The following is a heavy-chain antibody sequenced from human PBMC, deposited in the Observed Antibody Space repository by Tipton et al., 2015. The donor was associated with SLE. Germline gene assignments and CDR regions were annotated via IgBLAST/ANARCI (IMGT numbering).Heavy chain of an antibody. CDR2: ISDNGRT. CDR3: ARAEGSWDAFDI. Sequence: TLSLTCTVSGGSISSGGPYWNWIRQHPGKGLEWIGCISDNGRTFYSPSLRSRVTISLDTSQNEFSLKVDFVTAADTAVYYCARAEGSWDAFDIWGQGTMVTVSS. J-gene: IGHJ3*02. V-gene: IGHV4-31*03. CDR1: GGSISSGGPY. D-gene: IGHD2-15*01.